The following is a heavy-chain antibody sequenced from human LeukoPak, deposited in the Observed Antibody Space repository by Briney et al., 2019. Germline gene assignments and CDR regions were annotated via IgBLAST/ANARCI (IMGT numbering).Heavy chain of an antibody. CDR2: ISYDGSNK. Sequence: GGSLRLSCAASGFTFSSYAMHWVRQAPGKGLEGVAVISYDGSNKYYADSVKGRFTISRDTSKNTLYLQMNSLRAEDTATYYCAKGETSGWSLYSFDYWGQGTLVTVSS. D-gene: IGHD6-19*01. V-gene: IGHV3-30-3*01. J-gene: IGHJ4*02. CDR3: AKGETSGWSLYSFDY. CDR1: GFTFSSYA.